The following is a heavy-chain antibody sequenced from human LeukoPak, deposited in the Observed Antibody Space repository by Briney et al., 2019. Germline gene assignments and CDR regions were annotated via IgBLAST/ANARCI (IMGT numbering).Heavy chain of an antibody. Sequence: SETLSLTCTVSGGSISSNKYYWGWIRQPPGRGLEWIGSIYYSGSTYYNPTLKSRVTIFVDTSKNQFSLKLSSVTAADTAVYYCATPYSGGYQGLDIWGQGTMVTVSS. CDR1: GGSISSNKYY. V-gene: IGHV4-39*01. J-gene: IGHJ3*02. D-gene: IGHD1-26*01. CDR3: ATPYSGGYQGLDI. CDR2: IYYSGST.